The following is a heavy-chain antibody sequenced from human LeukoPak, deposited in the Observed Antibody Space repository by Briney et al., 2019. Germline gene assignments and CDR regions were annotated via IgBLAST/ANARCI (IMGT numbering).Heavy chain of an antibody. CDR2: ISSSGSTI. Sequence: GGSLRLSCAASGFTFNTYEINWVRQAPGKGLEWVSYISSSGSTIYYADYVKGRFTISRDNAKNSLYLQMNSLRAEDTAVYYCAREAVELGDALDIWGQGTLVTVSS. V-gene: IGHV3-48*03. D-gene: IGHD1-7*01. CDR1: GFTFNTYE. CDR3: AREAVELGDALDI. J-gene: IGHJ3*02.